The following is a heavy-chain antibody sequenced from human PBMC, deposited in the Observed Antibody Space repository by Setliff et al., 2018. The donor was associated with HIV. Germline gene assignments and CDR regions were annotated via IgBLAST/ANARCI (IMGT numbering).Heavy chain of an antibody. D-gene: IGHD2-2*02. CDR2: IHYNGRT. CDR3: ARYTSKVDWFDP. V-gene: IGHV4-39*01. CDR1: GDSITNDDYY. Sequence: SETLSLTCTVSGDSITNDDYYWGWIRQPPGKGLEWIAIIHYNGRTYYDPSLKSRVTIFVDTSKTQFYLKLRSVTASDTAVYYCARYTSKVDWFDPWGQGTLVTVPS. J-gene: IGHJ5*02.